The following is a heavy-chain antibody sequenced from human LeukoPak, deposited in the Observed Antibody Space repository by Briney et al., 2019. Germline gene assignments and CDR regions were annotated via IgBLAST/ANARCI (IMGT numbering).Heavy chain of an antibody. V-gene: IGHV1-69*05. CDR3: ARSSNWNLGYFDY. J-gene: IGHJ4*02. CDR2: IIPIFGTA. CDR1: GGTFISYA. Sequence: SVKVSCKAAGGTFISYAISWVGQAPGQGREWMGGIIPIFGTANYAQKFQGRVTITTDESTSTAYMELSSPRSEDTAVYYCARSSNWNLGYFDYWGQGTLVTVSS. D-gene: IGHD1-7*01.